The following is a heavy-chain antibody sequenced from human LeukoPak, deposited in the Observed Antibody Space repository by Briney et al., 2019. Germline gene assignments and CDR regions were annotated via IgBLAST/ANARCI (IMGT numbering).Heavy chain of an antibody. Sequence: SVKVSCKASGGSFSRDAISWVRQAPGQGLEWMGRFIPMVGIATYAQKFQGRVTITEDRSTSTAYMELSSLRSEDTAVYYCARIQAVGVPVAIDAYYSYGMDVWGQGTAVSVSS. CDR1: GGSFSRDA. J-gene: IGHJ6*02. CDR2: FIPMVGIA. D-gene: IGHD2-2*02. V-gene: IGHV1-69*04. CDR3: ARIQAVGVPVAIDAYYSYGMDV.